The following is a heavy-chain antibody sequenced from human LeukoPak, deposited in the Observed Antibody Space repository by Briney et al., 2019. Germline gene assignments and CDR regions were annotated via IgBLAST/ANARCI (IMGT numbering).Heavy chain of an antibody. CDR1: GYTFTGYY. V-gene: IGHV1-2*02. CDR3: ASQVVGIAVAVSWFDP. J-gene: IGHJ5*02. Sequence: ASVKVSCKASGYTFTGYYMRWVRQAPGQGLEWMGWINPNSGGTNYAQKFQGRVTMTRDTSISTAYMELSRLRSDDTAVYYCASQVVGIAVAVSWFDPWGQGTLVTVSS. D-gene: IGHD6-19*01. CDR2: INPNSGGT.